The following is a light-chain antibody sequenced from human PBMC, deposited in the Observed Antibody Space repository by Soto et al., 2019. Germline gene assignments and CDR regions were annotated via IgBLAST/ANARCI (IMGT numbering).Light chain of an antibody. V-gene: IGKV1-39*01. CDR3: QQGYSSRWT. J-gene: IGKJ1*01. CDR1: QNIRSY. Sequence: DIQMTQSPSSLSASVGDRVTITCRASQNIRSYLNWYQQKPGKAPKLLIYATSSLQTGVPSRFSASGSGTDITLAICGLQPEDFATYYCQQGYSSRWTSGQGTKVEIK. CDR2: ATS.